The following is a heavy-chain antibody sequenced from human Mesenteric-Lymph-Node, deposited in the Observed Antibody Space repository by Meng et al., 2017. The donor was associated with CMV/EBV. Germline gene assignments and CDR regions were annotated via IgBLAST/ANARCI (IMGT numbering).Heavy chain of an antibody. CDR1: GFTFSSYA. CDR3: ARTPLGYCTNGVCYSTPEDYYFDY. CDR2: ISYDGSNK. D-gene: IGHD2-8*01. Sequence: GESLKISCAASGFTFSSYAMHWVRQAPGKGLEWVAVISYDGSNKYYADSVKGRFTISRDNSKNTLYLQMNSLRAEDTAVYYCARTPLGYCTNGVCYSTPEDYYFDYWGQGTLVTVSS. V-gene: IGHV3-30-3*01. J-gene: IGHJ4*02.